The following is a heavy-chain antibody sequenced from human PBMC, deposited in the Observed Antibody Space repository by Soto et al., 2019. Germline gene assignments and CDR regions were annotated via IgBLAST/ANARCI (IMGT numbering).Heavy chain of an antibody. CDR3: TIDSYSSIIVVRFDY. J-gene: IGHJ4*02. CDR2: IKSKTDGGTA. D-gene: IGHD3-22*01. V-gene: IGHV3-15*07. Sequence: GGSLRLSCAASGFTFSNAWINWVRQAPGKGLEWVGRIKSKTDGGTADYAAPVKGRFAVSRDDSKNMVYLQMNSLKTEDTGIYYCTIDSYSSIIVVRFDYWGQGTVVTVSS. CDR1: GFTFSNAW.